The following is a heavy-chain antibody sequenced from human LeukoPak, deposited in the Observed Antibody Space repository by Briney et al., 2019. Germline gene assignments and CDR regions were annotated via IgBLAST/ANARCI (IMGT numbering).Heavy chain of an antibody. D-gene: IGHD6-19*01. V-gene: IGHV4-39*01. J-gene: IGHJ3*02. CDR1: GGSISSSSYY. Sequence: SETLSLTCTVSGGSISSSSYYWGWIRQPPGKGLEWIGSIYYSGSTYYNPSLKSRVTISVDTSKNQFSLKLSSVTAADTAVYYCARALSSGWYSRGAFDIWGQGTMVTVSS. CDR3: ARALSSGWYSRGAFDI. CDR2: IYYSGST.